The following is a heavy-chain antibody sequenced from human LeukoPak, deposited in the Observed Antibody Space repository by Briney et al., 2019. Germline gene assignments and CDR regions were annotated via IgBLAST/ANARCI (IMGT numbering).Heavy chain of an antibody. D-gene: IGHD5-12*01. V-gene: IGHV3-21*01. J-gene: IGHJ4*02. CDR3: ARDCPHTVATYALDY. Sequence: GGSLRLSCAASGFTFSSYAMSWVRQAPGKGLEWVSSISSSSSYIYYADSVKGRFTISRDNAKNSLYLQMNSLRAEDTAVYYCARDCPHTVATYALDYWGQGTLVTVAS. CDR1: GFTFSSYA. CDR2: ISSSSSYI.